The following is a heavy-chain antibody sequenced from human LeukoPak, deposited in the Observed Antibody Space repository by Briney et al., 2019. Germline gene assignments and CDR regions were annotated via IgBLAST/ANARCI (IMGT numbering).Heavy chain of an antibody. CDR3: AKELPTLLSYYMDV. J-gene: IGHJ6*03. CDR2: ISATGGAT. CDR1: GFTFDNYV. Sequence: GGSLRLSCTASGFTFDNYVMTWVRQAPGKGLDWVSTISATGGATYHADSVKGRSTISRDNSKNTLYLQMRSLRTEDTAVYFCAKELPTLLSYYMDVWGKGTTVTVSS. D-gene: IGHD3-16*01. V-gene: IGHV3-23*01.